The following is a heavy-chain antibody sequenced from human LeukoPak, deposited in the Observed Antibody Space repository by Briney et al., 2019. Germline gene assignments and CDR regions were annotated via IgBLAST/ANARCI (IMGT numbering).Heavy chain of an antibody. CDR1: GYTFTGYY. D-gene: IGHD6-6*01. Sequence: ASVEVSCKASGYTFTGYYMHWVRQAPGQGLEWMGWINPNSGGTNYAQKFQGRVTMTRDTSISTAYMELSRLRSDDTAVYYCAREHGSSSDFLSWGQGTLVTVSS. CDR3: AREHGSSSDFLS. CDR2: INPNSGGT. V-gene: IGHV1-2*02. J-gene: IGHJ4*02.